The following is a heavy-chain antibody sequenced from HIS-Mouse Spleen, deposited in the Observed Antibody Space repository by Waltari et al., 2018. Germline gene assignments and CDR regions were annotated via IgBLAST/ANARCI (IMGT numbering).Heavy chain of an antibody. D-gene: IGHD2-8*02. CDR2: IRSSSSYI. Sequence: EVQLVESGGGLVKPGGSLRLSCAASGFTFSSYSMNWVRQAPGKGCGGVSSIRSSSSYIDYADSVKGRFTSSRDNAKNSLYLQMNSLRAEDTAVYYCARGLGINLLGSFDLWGRGTLVTVSS. CDR3: ARGLGINLLGSFDL. CDR1: GFTFSSYS. J-gene: IGHJ2*01. V-gene: IGHV3-21*01.